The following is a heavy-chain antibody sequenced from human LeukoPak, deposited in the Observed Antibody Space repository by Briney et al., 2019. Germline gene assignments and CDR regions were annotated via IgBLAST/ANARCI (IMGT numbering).Heavy chain of an antibody. Sequence: LGGSLRLSCAASGFTVSSNYMSWVRQAPGKGLEWVSVIYSGGSTYYADSVKGRFTISRDNSKNTLYLQMNSLRAEDTAVYYCASTFYGDSPPYWGQGTLVTVSS. J-gene: IGHJ4*02. CDR1: GFTVSSNY. D-gene: IGHD4-17*01. CDR3: ASTFYGDSPPY. V-gene: IGHV3-66*01. CDR2: IYSGGST.